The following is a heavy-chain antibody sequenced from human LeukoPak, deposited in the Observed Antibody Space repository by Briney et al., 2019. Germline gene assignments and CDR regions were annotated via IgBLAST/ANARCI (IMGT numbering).Heavy chain of an antibody. V-gene: IGHV4-30-4*08. CDR1: GGSISSGVYY. J-gene: IGHJ5*02. Sequence: SQTLSLTCAVSGGSISSGVYYWSCIRQPAGEGLGWIGYIYYSGSTYYNPSLKSRVTISVDTSKNQFSLKQSSVTAADTAVYYCTRWFDPWGQGTLVTVSS. CDR2: IYYSGST. CDR3: TRWFDP.